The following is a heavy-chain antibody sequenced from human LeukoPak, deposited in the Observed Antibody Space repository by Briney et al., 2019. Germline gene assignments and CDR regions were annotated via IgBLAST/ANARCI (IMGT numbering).Heavy chain of an antibody. J-gene: IGHJ6*02. CDR1: GFSFNNAY. CDR3: TTAGISGTRWYYNGMDV. D-gene: IGHD1-20*01. CDR2: IRSKIDGETI. Sequence: GGSLRLSCGASGFSFNNAYMSWVRQAPGKGPEWVGLIRSKIDGETIEYAAPVKDRFVISRDDSKNTVYLQMTSLKIEDTAVYYCTTAGISGTRWYYNGMDVWGQGTTVTVSS. V-gene: IGHV3-15*01.